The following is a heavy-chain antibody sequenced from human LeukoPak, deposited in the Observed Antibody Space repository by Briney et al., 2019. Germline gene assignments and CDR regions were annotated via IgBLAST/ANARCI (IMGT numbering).Heavy chain of an antibody. CDR2: FDPEDGET. D-gene: IGHD3-9*01. V-gene: IGHV1-24*01. CDR1: GYTPTELS. J-gene: IGHJ4*02. CDR3: ATAALRYFDWPDY. Sequence: ASVKVSCKVSGYTPTELSMHWVRQAPGKGLEWMGGFDPEDGETIYAQKFQGRVTMTEDTSTDTAYMELSSLRSEDTAVYYCATAALRYFDWPDYWGQGTLVTVSS.